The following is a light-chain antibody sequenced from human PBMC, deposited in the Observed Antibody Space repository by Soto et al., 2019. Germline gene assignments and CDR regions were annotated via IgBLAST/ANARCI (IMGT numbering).Light chain of an antibody. V-gene: IGLV2-23*01. J-gene: IGLJ2*01. Sequence: QSVLTQPASVSLSPGQSITISCTGTSSDVGSYNLVSWYQQHPGKAPKLMIYEGSKRPSGVSNRFSGSKSGNTASLTISGLQAEDEADYYCCSYAGSSTLVFGGGTKVTVL. CDR3: CSYAGSSTLV. CDR1: SSDVGSYNL. CDR2: EGS.